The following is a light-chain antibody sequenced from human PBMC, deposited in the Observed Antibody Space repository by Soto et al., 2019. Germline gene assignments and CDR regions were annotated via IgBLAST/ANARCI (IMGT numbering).Light chain of an antibody. CDR1: QSVSGW. J-gene: IGKJ2*01. Sequence: DIQMTQSPSTLSASVGDTVTVTCRASQSVSGWLAWYQQKPGKAPRLLIYDASSLLSGVPSRFSGSGSGTDFTLTIASLQPEDFSTYYCQQSDSTPYTFGQGTKVDIK. CDR2: DAS. CDR3: QQSDSTPYT. V-gene: IGKV1-39*01.